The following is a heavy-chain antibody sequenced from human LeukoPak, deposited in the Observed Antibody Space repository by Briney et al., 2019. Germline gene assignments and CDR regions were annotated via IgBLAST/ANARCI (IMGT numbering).Heavy chain of an antibody. CDR3: ARDLGYCSGGSCSTAGAFDI. CDR1: GYTFTSYY. Sequence: ASVKVSCKASGYTFTSYYMHWVRQAPGQGLEWMGIINPSGCSTSYAQKFQGRVTMTRDTSTSTVYMELSSLRSEDTAVYYCARDLGYCSGGSCSTAGAFDIWGQGTMVTVSS. CDR2: INPSGCST. V-gene: IGHV1-46*01. J-gene: IGHJ3*02. D-gene: IGHD2-15*01.